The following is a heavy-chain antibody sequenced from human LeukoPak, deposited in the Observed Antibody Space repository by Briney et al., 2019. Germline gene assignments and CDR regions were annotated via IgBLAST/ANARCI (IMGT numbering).Heavy chain of an antibody. J-gene: IGHJ4*02. Sequence: GGSLRLSCAASGFTFSSYSMNWVRQAPGKGLEWVSYISSSSSSIKYADSVKGRFTISRDNAKKSLNLQMNSLRAEDTAVYYCARVKGGPFDYWGQGTQVTVSS. V-gene: IGHV3-48*04. CDR3: ARVKGGPFDY. CDR2: ISSSSSSI. CDR1: GFTFSSYS.